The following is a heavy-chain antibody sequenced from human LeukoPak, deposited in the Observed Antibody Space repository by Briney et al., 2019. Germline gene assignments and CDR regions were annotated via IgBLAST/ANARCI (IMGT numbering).Heavy chain of an antibody. CDR2: ISGSGGSV. CDR1: GFTFSSYA. D-gene: IGHD7-27*01. V-gene: IGHV3-23*01. J-gene: IGHJ4*02. Sequence: GGSLRLSCGASGFTFSSYAMSWVRQAPGKGLEWVSVISGSGGSVGHADYVKGRFTVSRDHSKNTLYLQMNSLRADDTAVYYCARSDWGLDYWGQGTLVTVSS. CDR3: ARSDWGLDY.